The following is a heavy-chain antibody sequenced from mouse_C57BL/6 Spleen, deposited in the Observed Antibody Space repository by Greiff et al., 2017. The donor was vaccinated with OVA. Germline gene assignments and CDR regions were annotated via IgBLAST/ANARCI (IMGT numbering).Heavy chain of an antibody. J-gene: IGHJ1*03. D-gene: IGHD2-2*01. CDR1: GYTFTSYW. CDR3: ARLGGLRRYFDV. V-gene: IGHV1-52*01. Sequence: QVQLQQPGAELVRPGSSVKLSCKASGYTFTSYWMHWVKQRPIQGLEWIGNIDPSDSETHYNQKFKDKATLTVDKSSSTAYMQLSSLTSEDSAVDYCARLGGLRRYFDVWGTGTTVTVSS. CDR2: IDPSDSET.